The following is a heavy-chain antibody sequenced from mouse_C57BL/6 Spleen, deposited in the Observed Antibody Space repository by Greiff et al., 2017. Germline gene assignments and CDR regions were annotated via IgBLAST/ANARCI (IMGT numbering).Heavy chain of an antibody. CDR1: GYTFTSYG. V-gene: IGHV1-81*01. J-gene: IGHJ2*01. CDR2: IYPRSGNT. D-gene: IGHD2-4*01. CDR3: ARSDYDPYYFDY. Sequence: VKLQEPGAELARPGASVKLSCKASGYTFTSYGISWVKQRTGQGLEWIGEIYPRSGNTYYNEKFKGKATLTADKSSSTAYMELRSLTSEDSAVYFCARSDYDPYYFDYWGQGTTLTVST.